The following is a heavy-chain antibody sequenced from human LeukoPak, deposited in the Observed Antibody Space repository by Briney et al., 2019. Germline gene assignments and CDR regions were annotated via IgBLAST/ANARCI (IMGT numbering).Heavy chain of an antibody. CDR2: IYYSGSP. J-gene: IGHJ4*02. CDR3: ASRYSSSWYEGYFDY. V-gene: IGHV4-39*01. CDR1: GGSISSSSYY. D-gene: IGHD6-13*01. Sequence: SETLSLTCTVSGGSISSSSYYWGWIRQPPGKGLEWIGSIYYSGSPYYNPPLKSRVTVSVDTARNQFSLKLTSVTAADTAVYYCASRYSSSWYEGYFDYWGQGTLVTVSS.